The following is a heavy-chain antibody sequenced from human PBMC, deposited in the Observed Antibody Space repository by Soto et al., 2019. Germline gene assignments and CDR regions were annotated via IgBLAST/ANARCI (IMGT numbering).Heavy chain of an antibody. CDR2: IYYSGST. CDR3: ARDGLVDFSGVYATNYYYYGMDV. V-gene: IGHV4-59*01. CDR1: GGSISSYY. Sequence: SETLSLTCTVSGGSISSYYWSWIRQPPGKGLEWIGYIYYSGSTNYNPSLKSRVTISVDTSKNQFSLKLSSVTAADTAVYYCARDGLVDFSGVYATNYYYYGMDVWGQGTTVTVSS. J-gene: IGHJ6*02. D-gene: IGHD2-8*01.